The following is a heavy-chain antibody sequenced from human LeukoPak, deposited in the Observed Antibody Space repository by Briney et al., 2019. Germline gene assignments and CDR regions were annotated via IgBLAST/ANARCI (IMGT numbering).Heavy chain of an antibody. CDR2: IYYSGTT. J-gene: IGHJ2*01. Sequence: SETLSLTCTVSGGSISSYYRSWIRQPPGKGLEWIGYIYYSGTTNYNPSLKSRVSMSVDTSKNQFSLKLSSVTAADTAVYYCARGPTGGYYYGSGSSSWYFDLWGRGTLVTVSS. CDR3: ARGPTGGYYYGSGSSSWYFDL. V-gene: IGHV4-59*08. D-gene: IGHD3-10*01. CDR1: GGSISSYY.